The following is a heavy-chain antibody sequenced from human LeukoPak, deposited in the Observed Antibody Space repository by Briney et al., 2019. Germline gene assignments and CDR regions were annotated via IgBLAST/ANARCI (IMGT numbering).Heavy chain of an antibody. CDR1: GGSISSYY. Sequence: SETLSLTCTVSGGSISSYYWSWIRQPPGKGLEWIGYIYYSGSTNYNPSLKSRVTISVDTSKNQFSLKLSSVTAADTAVYYCAREGDIYDLGFDPWGQGSLVTVSS. CDR3: AREGDIYDLGFDP. D-gene: IGHD3-3*01. J-gene: IGHJ5*02. V-gene: IGHV4-59*01. CDR2: IYYSGST.